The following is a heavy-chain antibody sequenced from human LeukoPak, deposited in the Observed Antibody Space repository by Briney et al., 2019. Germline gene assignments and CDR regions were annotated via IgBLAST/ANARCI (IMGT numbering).Heavy chain of an antibody. J-gene: IGHJ4*02. D-gene: IGHD5-12*01. CDR3: AKCGNSGCHLIDY. CDR1: RLPFSTYA. CDR2: ISGRTGGT. V-gene: IGHV3-23*01. Sequence: PGGSLRLSCAASRLPFSTYAISWVRQAPGKGLEWVSAISGRTGGTYYADSVKGRFTISRDNSKSTLYLQMDSLRAEDTAVYYCAKCGNSGCHLIDYWGQGTLVTVSS.